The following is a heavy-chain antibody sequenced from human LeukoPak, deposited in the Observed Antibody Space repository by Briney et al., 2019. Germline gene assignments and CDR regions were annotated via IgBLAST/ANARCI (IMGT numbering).Heavy chain of an antibody. V-gene: IGHV5-51*01. CDR3: TRHGLPLYYYYMDV. CDR2: IYPDDSDI. J-gene: IGHJ6*03. CDR1: GYSFTNYW. Sequence: LGESLKISCKGFGYSFTNYWIGWVRQMPGKGLEWMGIIYPDDSDIRYSPSFQGQITITVDKSISTAYLQWSSLKASDTAMYYCTRHGLPLYYYYMDVWGKETTVTVSS.